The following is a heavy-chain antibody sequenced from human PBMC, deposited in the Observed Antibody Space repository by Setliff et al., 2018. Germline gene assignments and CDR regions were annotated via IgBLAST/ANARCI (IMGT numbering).Heavy chain of an antibody. V-gene: IGHV3-64*01. CDR3: ARGRIPRIFGVALNWFDP. Sequence: GVLRLSCAASGFSFSSYAMHWVRQAPGKGLEYVSAISSNGGSTYYANSVKGRFTISRDNSKNTLYLQMGSLRAEDMAVYYCARGRIPRIFGVALNWFDPWGQGTLVTVSS. D-gene: IGHD3-3*02. J-gene: IGHJ5*02. CDR1: GFSFSSYA. CDR2: ISSNGGST.